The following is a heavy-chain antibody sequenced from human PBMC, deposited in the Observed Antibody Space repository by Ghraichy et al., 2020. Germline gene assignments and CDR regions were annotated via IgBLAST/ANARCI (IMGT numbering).Heavy chain of an antibody. Sequence: KVSCKASGGTFSSYAISWVRQAPGQGLEWMGRIIPILGIANYAQKFQGRVTITADKSTSTAYMELSSLRSEDTAVYYCARAPPVRYCSGGSCYKGVFDYWGHGTLVTVSS. CDR3: ARAPPVRYCSGGSCYKGVFDY. D-gene: IGHD2-15*01. V-gene: IGHV1-69*04. CDR1: GGTFSSYA. CDR2: IIPILGIA. J-gene: IGHJ4*01.